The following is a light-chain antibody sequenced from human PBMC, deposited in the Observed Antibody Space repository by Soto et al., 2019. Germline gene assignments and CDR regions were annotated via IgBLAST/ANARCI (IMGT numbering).Light chain of an antibody. CDR1: QSVSSN. J-gene: IGKJ5*01. CDR2: GAS. V-gene: IGKV3-20*01. Sequence: IVMTHSPATLSVSPWERSTLYFRSSQSVSSNLAWYQQKPGQAPRLLIYGASSRATGIPDRFSGSGSGTDFTLTISRLEPEDFALYYCQQYGSSPITFGQGTRLEIK. CDR3: QQYGSSPIT.